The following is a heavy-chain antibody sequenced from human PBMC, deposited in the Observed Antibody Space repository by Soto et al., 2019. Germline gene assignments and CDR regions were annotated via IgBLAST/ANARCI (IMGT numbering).Heavy chain of an antibody. Sequence: QVQLVQSGAAVKKPGASVKVSCKASGYTFTSYAMHWVRQAPGQRLEWMGWINAGNGNTKYSQKLHGRVTITRDTSASRAYTELSSVRSEDTAVYYCARDLQADYWGQGTMVTVSS. V-gene: IGHV1-3*01. CDR1: GYTFTSYA. CDR2: INAGNGNT. J-gene: IGHJ4*02. CDR3: ARDLQADY.